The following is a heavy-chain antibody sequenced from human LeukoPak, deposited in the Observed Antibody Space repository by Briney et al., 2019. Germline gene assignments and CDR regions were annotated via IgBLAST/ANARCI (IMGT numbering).Heavy chain of an antibody. CDR1: GGSFRGYY. Sequence: SETLSLTCAVYGGSFRGYYWSWNRQPPGKGLEWIGEINQSGSIKYNPSLKSRVTISVDTSKNQFSLKLSSVTAADTAVYYCTTGPDYYNSSSYYSHYWGQGTLVTVSS. CDR3: TTGPDYYNSSSYYSHY. J-gene: IGHJ4*02. V-gene: IGHV4-34*01. D-gene: IGHD3-22*01. CDR2: INQSGSI.